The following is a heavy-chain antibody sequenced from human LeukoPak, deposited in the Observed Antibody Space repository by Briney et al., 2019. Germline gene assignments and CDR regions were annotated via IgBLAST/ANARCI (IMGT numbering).Heavy chain of an antibody. D-gene: IGHD2-21*01. V-gene: IGHV3-48*03. Sequence: GGSLRLSCAASGFTFSTFEMNWVRQAPGKGLEWVSYISGSGTTIYYADSVKVRFTISRDNAKNSLYLQMNSLRAEDTAVYYCARNSRYGDSDLWGRGALVTVSS. CDR3: ARNSRYGDSDL. J-gene: IGHJ2*01. CDR1: GFTFSTFE. CDR2: ISGSGTTI.